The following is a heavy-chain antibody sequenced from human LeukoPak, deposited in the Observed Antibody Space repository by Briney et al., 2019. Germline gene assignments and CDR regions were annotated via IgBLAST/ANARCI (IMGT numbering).Heavy chain of an antibody. CDR3: ARAMRSGYDY. CDR2: ISSRSDSV. D-gene: IGHD5-12*01. V-gene: IGHV3-48*02. Sequence: PGGSLRLSCAASGFTFSTYGMNWVRQARGKRLEWVSYISSRSDSVYYADSVKGRFTISRDNAENSLYLQMNSLRDEDTAVYYCARAMRSGYDYWGQGTLVTVSS. J-gene: IGHJ4*02. CDR1: GFTFSTYG.